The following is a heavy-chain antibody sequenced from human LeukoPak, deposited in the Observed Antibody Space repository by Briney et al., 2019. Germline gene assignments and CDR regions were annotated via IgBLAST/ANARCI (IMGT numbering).Heavy chain of an antibody. D-gene: IGHD3/OR15-3a*01. CDR1: GGSFSGYY. V-gene: IGHV4-34*01. CDR3: ARVYPRGPFDY. CDR2: INHSGST. J-gene: IGHJ4*02. Sequence: SETLSLTCAVYGGSFSGYYWSWIRQPPGKGLEWIGEINHSGSTNYNPSLKSRVTISVDTSKNQFSLKLSSVTAADTAVYYCARVYPRGPFDYWGQGTLVTVSS.